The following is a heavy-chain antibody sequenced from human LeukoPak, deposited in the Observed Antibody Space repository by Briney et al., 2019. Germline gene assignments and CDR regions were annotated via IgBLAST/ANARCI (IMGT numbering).Heavy chain of an antibody. D-gene: IGHD3-22*01. CDR1: GYTLTSYA. V-gene: IGHV7-4-1*02. Sequence: ASVKVSCKASGYTLTSYAINWVRQAPGQGLEWMGWINTNTGNSTYAQGFTGRFVFSLDTSVSTAYLQISSLKAEDTAVYYCARDRYVYYYDSSGSHWYFDLWGRGTLVTVSS. J-gene: IGHJ2*01. CDR3: ARDRYVYYYDSSGSHWYFDL. CDR2: INTNTGNS.